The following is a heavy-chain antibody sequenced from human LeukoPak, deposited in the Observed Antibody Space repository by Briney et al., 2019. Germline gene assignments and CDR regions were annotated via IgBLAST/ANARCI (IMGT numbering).Heavy chain of an antibody. CDR3: AKVATTVTTYYYYGMDV. V-gene: IGHV3-23*01. CDR1: GFTFSSFW. CDR2: ISGSGGST. D-gene: IGHD4-17*01. Sequence: GGSLRLSCAASGFTFSSFWMHWVRQAPGKGLEWVSAISGSGGSTYYADSVKGRFTISRDNSKNTLYLQMNSLRAEDTAVYYCAKVATTVTTYYYYGMDVWGQGTTVTVSS. J-gene: IGHJ6*02.